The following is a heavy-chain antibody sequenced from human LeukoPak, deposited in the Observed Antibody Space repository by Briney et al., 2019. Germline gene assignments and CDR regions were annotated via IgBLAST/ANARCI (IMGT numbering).Heavy chain of an antibody. CDR3: ASGRSYLSAFDI. CDR1: GFTFSSYN. Sequence: GGSLRLSCAASGFTFSSYNMHWVRQAPGKGLEWVSIIYSGGSTFYADSVKGRFTISRDNSKNTLYLQMNSLSAEDTAVYYCASGRSYLSAFDIWGQGTMVTVSS. CDR2: IYSGGST. J-gene: IGHJ3*02. V-gene: IGHV3-53*01. D-gene: IGHD3-10*01.